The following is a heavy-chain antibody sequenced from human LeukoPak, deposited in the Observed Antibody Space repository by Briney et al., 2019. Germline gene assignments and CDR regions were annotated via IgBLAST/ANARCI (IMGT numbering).Heavy chain of an antibody. CDR2: TRNKANSYTT. Sequence: GGSLRLSCAASGFTFSDFYMDWVRQAPGKGLEWVGRTRNKANSYTTDYAASVIGRFSISRDDSKNSLYLQMDSLKTEDTDVYYCTRAHSSGYFGIGYWGQGTLVTVSS. J-gene: IGHJ4*02. V-gene: IGHV3-72*01. CDR3: TRAHSSGYFGIGY. CDR1: GFTFSDFY. D-gene: IGHD3-22*01.